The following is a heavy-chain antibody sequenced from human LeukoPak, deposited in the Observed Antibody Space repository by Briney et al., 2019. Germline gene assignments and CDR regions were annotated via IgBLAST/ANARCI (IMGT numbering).Heavy chain of an antibody. CDR1: GDSISNYY. D-gene: IGHD6-19*01. J-gene: IGHJ4*02. Sequence: SETLSLTCTVSGDSISNYYWSWVRQPPGKGLEWIGYIDYSETTNYSPSLKGRVTMSVDTSNNQFALRLSSVNTADTAVYFCARSYSSGTFDYWGQGTLVTVSS. V-gene: IGHV4-59*01. CDR3: ARSYSSGTFDY. CDR2: IDYSETT.